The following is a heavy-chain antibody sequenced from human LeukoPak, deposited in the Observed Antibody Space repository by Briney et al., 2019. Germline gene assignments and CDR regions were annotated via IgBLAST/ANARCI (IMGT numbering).Heavy chain of an antibody. J-gene: IGHJ3*02. CDR1: GFTFSSYG. Sequence: PGGSLRLSWAASGFTFSSYGMHWVRQAPGKGLEVVGVISYDGSKKYYADSVKGRFRISRDNSKNTLYLEMNSLRAEDTAVYYSAKDRIEVVGDDFDIWGQGKMVTVSS. D-gene: IGHD6-19*01. V-gene: IGHV3-30*18. CDR3: AKDRIEVVGDDFDI. CDR2: ISYDGSKK.